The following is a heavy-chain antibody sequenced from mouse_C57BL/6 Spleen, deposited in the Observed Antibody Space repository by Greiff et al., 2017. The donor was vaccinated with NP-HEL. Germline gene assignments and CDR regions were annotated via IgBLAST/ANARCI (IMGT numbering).Heavy chain of an antibody. V-gene: IGHV3-6*01. CDR2: ISYDGSN. J-gene: IGHJ3*01. D-gene: IGHD2-4*01. CDR1: GYSITSGYY. CDR3: ARDNDYDVSWFAY. Sequence: EVKLMESGPGLVKPSQSLSLTCSVTGYSITSGYYWNWIRQFPGNKLEWMGYISYDGSNNYNPSLKNRISITRDTSKNQFFLKLNSVTTEDTATYYCARDNDYDVSWFAYWGQGTLVTVSA.